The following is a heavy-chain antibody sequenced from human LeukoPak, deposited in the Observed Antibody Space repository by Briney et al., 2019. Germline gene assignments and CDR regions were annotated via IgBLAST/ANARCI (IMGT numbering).Heavy chain of an antibody. J-gene: IGHJ4*02. D-gene: IGHD3-10*01. Sequence: GGSLRLSCAASGFTFDDYAMHWVRQAPGKGLEWVSGISWNSGSIGYADSVKGRFTISRDNAKNSLYLQMNSLRAEDTALYYCAKTYGSGSYYGRLPYYLDYWGQGTLVTVSS. CDR3: AKTYGSGSYYGRLPYYLDY. CDR2: ISWNSGSI. V-gene: IGHV3-9*01. CDR1: GFTFDDYA.